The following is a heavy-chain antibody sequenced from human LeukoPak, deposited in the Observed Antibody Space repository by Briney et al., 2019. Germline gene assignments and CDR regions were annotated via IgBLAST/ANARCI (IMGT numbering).Heavy chain of an antibody. D-gene: IGHD6-13*01. CDR1: GYTFTSYD. J-gene: IGHJ6*03. CDR2: MNPNSGNT. V-gene: IGHV1-8*03. CDR3: ASSSQLAYYYYYYMDV. Sequence: GASVKVSCKASGYTFTSYDINWVRQATGQGLEWMGWMNPNSGNTGYAQKFQGRATITRNTSISTAYMELSSLRSEDTAVYYCASSSQLAYYYYYYMDVWGKGTTVTVSS.